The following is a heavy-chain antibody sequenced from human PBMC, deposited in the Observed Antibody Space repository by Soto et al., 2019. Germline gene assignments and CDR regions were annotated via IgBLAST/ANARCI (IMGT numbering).Heavy chain of an antibody. D-gene: IGHD3-22*01. J-gene: IGHJ6*02. V-gene: IGHV3-21*01. CDR1: GFTFSSYS. CDR3: ARDSKLQYYYDSSGYSQSHYYYYGMDV. Sequence: PGGSLRLSCAASGFTFSSYSMNWVRQAPGKGLERVSSISSNFSYLYYADSVKGRFTISRDNAKNSLYLQMNSLRSEDTAVYYFARDSKLQYYYDSSGYSQSHYYYYGMDVWGQGTTVTVSS. CDR2: ISSNFSYL.